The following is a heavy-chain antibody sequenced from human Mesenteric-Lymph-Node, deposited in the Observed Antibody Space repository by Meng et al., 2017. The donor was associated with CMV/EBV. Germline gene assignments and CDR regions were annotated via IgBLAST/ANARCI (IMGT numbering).Heavy chain of an antibody. Sequence: ASVKVSCKASGYTFTSYDLNWVRQATGQGLEWMGWMNPNSGDTNYAQKFQRRLTLTRNSSINTAYMEVSGLTSDDTAVYYCARGSAYGMDVWGQGTTVTVSS. CDR2: MNPNSGDT. J-gene: IGHJ6*02. CDR3: ARGSAYGMDV. CDR1: GYTFTSYD. V-gene: IGHV1-8*01.